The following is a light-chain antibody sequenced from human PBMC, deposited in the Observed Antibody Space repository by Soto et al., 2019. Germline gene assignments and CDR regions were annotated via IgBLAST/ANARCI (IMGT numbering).Light chain of an antibody. CDR3: QQLGET. J-gene: IGKJ3*01. V-gene: IGKV1-9*01. CDR1: QGISSY. Sequence: DIQMTQSPSSVSASVGDRVTITCRASQGISSYLAWYQQKPGKAPKLLIYAASTLQSGVPSRFSGSGSGTDFTLTISSLQPEDFATYYCQQLGETFGPGTKVDIK. CDR2: AAS.